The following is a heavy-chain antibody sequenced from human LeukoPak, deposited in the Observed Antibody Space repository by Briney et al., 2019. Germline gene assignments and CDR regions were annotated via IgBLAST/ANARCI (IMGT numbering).Heavy chain of an antibody. CDR3: ARVATPDVSSLLDF. D-gene: IGHD6-19*01. Sequence: KPSETLSLTCAVSGGSITGFFWTWIRQPAGEGLQYIGRIFSSGGANYNPSLQSRVAMSVDTSQSLFSLKLTSVTAADTAVYFCARVATPDVSSLLDFWGQGILVTVSS. CDR1: GGSITGFF. CDR2: IFSSGGA. J-gene: IGHJ4*02. V-gene: IGHV4-4*07.